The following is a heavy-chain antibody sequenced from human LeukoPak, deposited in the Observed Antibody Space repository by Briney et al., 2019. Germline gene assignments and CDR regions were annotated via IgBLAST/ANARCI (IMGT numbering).Heavy chain of an antibody. CDR1: GFTFSDYY. D-gene: IGHD1-26*01. CDR3: ARAIRDSYYAFDI. Sequence: TGGSLRLSCAASGFTFSDYYMSWIRQAPGKGLEWVSYISSSGSTIYYADSVKGRFTISRDNAKNSLYLQMNSLRAEDTAVYYCARAIRDSYYAFDIWGQGTMVTVSS. V-gene: IGHV3-11*01. CDR2: ISSSGSTI. J-gene: IGHJ3*02.